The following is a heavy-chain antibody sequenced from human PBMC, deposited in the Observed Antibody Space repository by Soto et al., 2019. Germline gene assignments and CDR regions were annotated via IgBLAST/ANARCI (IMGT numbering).Heavy chain of an antibody. Sequence: GGSLRLSCAASGFTFSSYAMSWVRQAPGKGLEWVSAISGSGGSTYYADSVKGRFIISRDNSKNTLYLKMNSLRAEDTAVYYCAKDGIFSEVNWFDPWGQGTLVTVSS. V-gene: IGHV3-23*01. CDR3: AKDGIFSEVNWFDP. CDR1: GFTFSSYA. J-gene: IGHJ5*02. CDR2: ISGSGGST. D-gene: IGHD3-3*01.